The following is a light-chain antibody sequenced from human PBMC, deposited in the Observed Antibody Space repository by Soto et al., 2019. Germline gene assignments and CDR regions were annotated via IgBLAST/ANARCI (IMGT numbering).Light chain of an antibody. CDR1: QSISRW. V-gene: IGKV1-5*03. Sequence: DIQMTQSPSTLSASVGDSVTITCRASQSISRWVAWYQQKPGKAPKLLIYKASHLESGVPSRFSGSGSGTEFTLTISSLQPEDFATYYCQQHNSYPRTFGGGTKVDIK. CDR3: QQHNSYPRT. J-gene: IGKJ4*02. CDR2: KAS.